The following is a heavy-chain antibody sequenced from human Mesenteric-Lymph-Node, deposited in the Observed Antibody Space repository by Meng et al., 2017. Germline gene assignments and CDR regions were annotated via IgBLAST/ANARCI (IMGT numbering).Heavy chain of an antibody. D-gene: IGHD6-19*01. CDR2: ISSSGSTI. CDR1: GFTFSSYE. V-gene: IGHV3-48*03. CDR3: ARDGKQWLVLGAYYYYGMDV. Sequence: GESLKISCAASGFTFSSYEMNWVRQAPGKGLEWVSYISSSGSTIYYADSVKGRFTISRDNAKNSLYLQMNSLRAEDTAVYYCARDGKQWLVLGAYYYYGMDVWGQGTTVTVSS. J-gene: IGHJ6*02.